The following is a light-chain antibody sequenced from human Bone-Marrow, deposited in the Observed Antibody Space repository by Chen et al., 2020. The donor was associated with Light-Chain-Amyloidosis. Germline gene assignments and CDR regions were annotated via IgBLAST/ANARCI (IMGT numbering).Light chain of an antibody. J-gene: IGLJ2*01. CDR3: QSADSSGTYEVI. CDR2: RDT. CDR1: DLPTKY. Sequence: SYELTQPPSVSVSPGQTSRLTCSGDDLPTKYAYWYQQKPGQSPVLVIQRDTERPSGISERFSGSSSGTTATLTISGVQAEDEADYHGQSADSSGTYEVIFGGGTKLTVL. V-gene: IGLV3-25*03.